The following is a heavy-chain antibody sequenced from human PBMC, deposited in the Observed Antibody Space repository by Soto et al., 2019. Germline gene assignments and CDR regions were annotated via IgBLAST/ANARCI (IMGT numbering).Heavy chain of an antibody. D-gene: IGHD3-16*01. CDR1: GFTFSSYS. CDR3: ARDGPFAYLAFDY. CDR2: ISSSSSYI. J-gene: IGHJ4*02. V-gene: IGHV3-21*01. Sequence: PGGSLRVSCAASGFTFSSYSMNWGRQAPGKGLEWVSSISSSSSYIYYADSVKGRFTISRDNAKNSLYLQMNSLRAEDTAVYYCARDGPFAYLAFDYWGQGTLVTVSS.